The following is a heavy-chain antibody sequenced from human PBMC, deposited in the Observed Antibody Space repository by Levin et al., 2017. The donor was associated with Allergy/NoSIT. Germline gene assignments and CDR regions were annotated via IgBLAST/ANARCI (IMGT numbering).Heavy chain of an antibody. Sequence: ESLKISCAASEFTFSSYGMNWVRQAPGRRLEWVSYISSSGKTIYYADSVKGRFTISRDNAKNSLYLQMNSLRDEDTAVYYCARGYYYDGPAYFDYWGQGTLVTVSS. CDR1: EFTFSSYG. J-gene: IGHJ4*02. CDR2: ISSSGKTI. CDR3: ARGYYYDGPAYFDY. V-gene: IGHV3-48*02. D-gene: IGHD3-22*01.